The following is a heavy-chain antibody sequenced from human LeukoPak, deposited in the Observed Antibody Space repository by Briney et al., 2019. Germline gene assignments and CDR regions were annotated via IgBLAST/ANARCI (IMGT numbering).Heavy chain of an antibody. J-gene: IGHJ4*02. CDR3: ARSPPQGDY. Sequence: GGSLRLSCAASGFTFSSYAMHWVRQAPGKGLEWVAVISYDGSNKYCADSVKGRFTISRDNSKNTLYLQMNSLRAEDTAVYYCARSPPQGDYWGQGTLVTVSS. V-gene: IGHV3-30-3*01. CDR2: ISYDGSNK. CDR1: GFTFSSYA.